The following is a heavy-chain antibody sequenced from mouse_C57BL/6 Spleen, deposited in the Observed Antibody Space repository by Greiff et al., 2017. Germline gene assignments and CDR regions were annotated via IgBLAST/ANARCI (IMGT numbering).Heavy chain of an antibody. CDR3: ARNDYSNYEGFAY. CDR2: IDPSDSET. CDR1: GYTFTSYW. V-gene: IGHV1-52*01. D-gene: IGHD2-5*01. Sequence: QVQLQQPGAELVRPGSLVKLSCKASGYTFTSYWMHWVKQRPIQGLEWIGNIDPSDSETHYNQKFKDKATLTVDKSSSTAYMQLSSLTSEDSAVYYCARNDYSNYEGFAYWGQGTLVTVSA. J-gene: IGHJ3*01.